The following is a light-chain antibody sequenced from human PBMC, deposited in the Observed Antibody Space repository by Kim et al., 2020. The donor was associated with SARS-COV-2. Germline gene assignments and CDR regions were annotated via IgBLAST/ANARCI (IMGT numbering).Light chain of an antibody. CDR2: WAS. V-gene: IGKV4-1*01. CDR3: QQYYNTPWT. CDR1: QTISFSSNNKNY. Sequence: ATINCKSSQTISFSSNNKNYLAWYQQKPGQPPKLLIYWASTRESGVPDRFSGSGSGTDFTLTISSLQAEDVAVYYCQQYYNTPWTFGQGTKVEIK. J-gene: IGKJ1*01.